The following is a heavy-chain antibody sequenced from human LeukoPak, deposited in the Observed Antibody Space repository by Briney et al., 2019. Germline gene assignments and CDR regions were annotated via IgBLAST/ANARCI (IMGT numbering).Heavy chain of an antibody. CDR3: AKSGITFGGPFDY. V-gene: IGHV3-23*01. Sequence: GGSLRLSCAASGFTFNNYAMSWVRQAPGKGLEWVSVISGSGGTTYYADSVKGRFTISRDNSKNTLYLQMNSLRAEDTAVYYCAKSGITFGGPFDYWGQGTLVTVSS. CDR1: GFTFNNYA. CDR2: ISGSGGTT. J-gene: IGHJ4*02. D-gene: IGHD3-16*01.